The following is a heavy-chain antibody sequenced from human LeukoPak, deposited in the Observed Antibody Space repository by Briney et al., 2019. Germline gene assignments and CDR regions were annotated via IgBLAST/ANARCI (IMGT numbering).Heavy chain of an antibody. V-gene: IGHV3-23*01. CDR2: ITGSGGST. J-gene: IGHJ4*02. CDR3: AKTQSLFRDFDWLSEYFFDY. D-gene: IGHD3-9*01. CDR1: GFTFSSYG. Sequence: GGSLRLSCAASGFTFSSYGMSWVRQAPGKGLEWVSFITGSGGSTYCTGSVKGRFTISRDNSKNTLYLQMNSLRTEDTAVYYCAKTQSLFRDFDWLSEYFFDYWGQGTLVSVSS.